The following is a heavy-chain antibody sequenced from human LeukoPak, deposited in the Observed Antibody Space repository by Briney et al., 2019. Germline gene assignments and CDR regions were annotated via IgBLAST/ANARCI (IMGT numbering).Heavy chain of an antibody. CDR3: ARHLYCSSTSCYADYYYGMDV. D-gene: IGHD2-2*01. CDR1: GFTVSSNY. V-gene: IGHV3-66*04. Sequence: GGSLRLSCAASGFTVSSNYMSWVRQAPGKGLEWVSVIYSGGSTYYADSVKGRFTISRDNSKNTLYLQMNSLRAEDTAVYYCARHLYCSSTSCYADYYYGMDVWGQGTTVTVSS. CDR2: IYSGGST. J-gene: IGHJ6*02.